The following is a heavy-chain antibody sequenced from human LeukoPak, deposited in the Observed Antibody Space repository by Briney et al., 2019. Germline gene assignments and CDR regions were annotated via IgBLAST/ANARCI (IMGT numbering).Heavy chain of an antibody. CDR3: ARFIAAAGSWWFDP. D-gene: IGHD6-13*01. CDR2: IYYSGST. CDR1: GGSISSHY. Sequence: SETLSLTCTVSGGSISSHYCSWIRQPPGKGLEWIGYIYYSGSTNYNPSLKSRVTISVDTSKNQFSLKLSSVTAADTAVYYCARFIAAAGSWWFDPWAREPWSPSPQ. V-gene: IGHV4-59*11. J-gene: IGHJ5*02.